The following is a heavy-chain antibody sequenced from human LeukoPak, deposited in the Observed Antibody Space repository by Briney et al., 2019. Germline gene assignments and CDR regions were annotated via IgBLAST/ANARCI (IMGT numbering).Heavy chain of an antibody. CDR1: GFTFSDFP. CDR2: IFPSSDEI. CDR3: ATYRQIQVPFEF. V-gene: IGHV3-23*01. D-gene: IGHD5-18*01. Sequence: GGSLRLSCAASGFTFSDFPMIWVRQAPGKGLAWVSSIFPSSDEIHYADSVKGRFTISRDNSRSTLSLQMDSLRAEDTATYYCATYRQIQVPFEFWGQGTLVTVSS. J-gene: IGHJ4*02.